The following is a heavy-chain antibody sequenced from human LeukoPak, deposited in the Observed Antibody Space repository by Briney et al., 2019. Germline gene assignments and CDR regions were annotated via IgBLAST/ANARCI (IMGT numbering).Heavy chain of an antibody. CDR1: GASIRTSTDY. CDR3: ATHKTMMTAARPFDP. CDR2: VYSSGSP. J-gene: IGHJ5*02. D-gene: IGHD3-22*01. Sequence: SETLSLTCTVSGASIRTSTDYGGWLRQPQGKGLEWIGSVYSSGSPYYNPSFKSRLTISVDASKNQISLRLRSVTASDTAVYYCATHKTMMTAARPFDPWGQGTLVTVSS. V-gene: IGHV4-39*01.